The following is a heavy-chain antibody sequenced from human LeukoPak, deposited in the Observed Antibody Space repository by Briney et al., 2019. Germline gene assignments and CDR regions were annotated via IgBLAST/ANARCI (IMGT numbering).Heavy chain of an antibody. J-gene: IGHJ6*03. Sequence: ASVKVSCKASGYTFTSYDINWVRQATGQGLEWMGWMNPNSGNTGYAQKFQGRVTMTRNTSISTAYMELSSLRSEDTAVYYCARLGGVTASYYYYYMDVWGKGTTVTISS. CDR2: MNPNSGNT. V-gene: IGHV1-8*01. CDR1: GYTFTSYD. D-gene: IGHD2-21*02. CDR3: ARLGGVTASYYYYYMDV.